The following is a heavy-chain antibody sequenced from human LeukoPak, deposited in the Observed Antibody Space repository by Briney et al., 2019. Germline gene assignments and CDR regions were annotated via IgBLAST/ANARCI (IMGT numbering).Heavy chain of an antibody. Sequence: GGSLRLSCAASGFTFSSYSMNWVRQAPGKGLEWVSSISSSSSYIYYADSVKGRFTISRDNAKNALYLQMNSLRPEDTALYYCAKDLSSAITSALVLDVWGQGTTVIVSS. CDR2: ISSSSSYI. V-gene: IGHV3-21*04. CDR1: GFTFSSYS. J-gene: IGHJ6*02. CDR3: AKDLSSAITSALVLDV. D-gene: IGHD3-22*01.